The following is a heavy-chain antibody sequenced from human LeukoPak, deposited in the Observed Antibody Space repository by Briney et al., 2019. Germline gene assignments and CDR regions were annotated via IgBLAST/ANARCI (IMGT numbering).Heavy chain of an antibody. J-gene: IGHJ4*02. Sequence: GESLKLSCQGSGYSFSSYWMGWARQMPGKGLEWMGIIYPGDSDTRYSPSFQGQVTISADNFISTAYLQWSSLKASNTAMYYCARGGIVGSAFDYWGQGTLVTVSS. CDR3: ARGGIVGSAFDY. V-gene: IGHV5-51*01. CDR1: GYSFSSYW. D-gene: IGHD1-26*01. CDR2: IYPGDSDT.